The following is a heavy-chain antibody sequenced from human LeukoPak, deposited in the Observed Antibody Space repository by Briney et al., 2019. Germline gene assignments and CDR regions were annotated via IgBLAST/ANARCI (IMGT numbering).Heavy chain of an antibody. J-gene: IGHJ5*02. CDR1: GYTFSSYA. CDR2: INTNTGNP. CDR3: ARSFVVVPGAIDWFDP. V-gene: IGHV7-4-1*02. Sequence: GASVKVSCKASGYTFSSYAMNRVRQSPGQGLEWMGWINTNTGNPVYAQGFTGRFVFSLDTLVRTAYLQINSLKAEDTAVYYCARSFVVVPGAIDWFDPWGQGTLVTVSS. D-gene: IGHD2-2*02.